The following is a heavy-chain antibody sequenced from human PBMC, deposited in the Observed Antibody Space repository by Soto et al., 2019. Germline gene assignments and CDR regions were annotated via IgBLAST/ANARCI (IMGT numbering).Heavy chain of an antibody. CDR2: INAGNGNT. J-gene: IGHJ4*02. Sequence: QVQLVQSGAEVKKPGASVKVSCKASGYTFTSYAMHWVRQAPGQRLEWMGWINAGNGNTKYSQKFQGRVTITRDTSASTAYMELSSLRSEGTAVYYCARDWATITGTTTPFDYWGQGTLVTVSS. D-gene: IGHD1-7*01. V-gene: IGHV1-3*01. CDR3: ARDWATITGTTTPFDY. CDR1: GYTFTSYA.